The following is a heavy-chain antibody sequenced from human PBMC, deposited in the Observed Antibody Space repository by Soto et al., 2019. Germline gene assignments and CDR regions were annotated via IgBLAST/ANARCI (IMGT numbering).Heavy chain of an antibody. Sequence: QVQLVQSGAEVKKPGASVKVSCKASGYTFTSYYMHWVRQAPGQGLEWMGINNPSGGSTSYAQKFQGRVTMTRDTSTSTVYMELSSLRSEDTAVYYCARDPYDFWSGYPGGYFDYWGQGTLVTVSS. CDR2: NNPSGGST. CDR1: GYTFTSYY. D-gene: IGHD3-3*01. CDR3: ARDPYDFWSGYPGGYFDY. J-gene: IGHJ4*02. V-gene: IGHV1-46*01.